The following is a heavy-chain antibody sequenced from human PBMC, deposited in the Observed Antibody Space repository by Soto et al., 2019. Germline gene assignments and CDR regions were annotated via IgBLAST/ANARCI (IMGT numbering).Heavy chain of an antibody. J-gene: IGHJ6*03. Sequence: SETLSLTCAVYGGSFSGYYWSWIRQPPGKGLEWIGEINHSGSTNYNPSLKRRGTISVETSKNQFSLKLSTVTTADTAVYYCARGYLFGSGSYRIYYYYYMEVWGKGTKVTVSS. CDR3: ARGYLFGSGSYRIYYYYYMEV. CDR2: INHSGST. V-gene: IGHV4-34*01. D-gene: IGHD3-10*01. CDR1: GGSFSGYY.